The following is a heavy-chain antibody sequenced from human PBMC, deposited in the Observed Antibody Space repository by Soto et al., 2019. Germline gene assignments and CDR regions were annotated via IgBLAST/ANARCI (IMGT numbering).Heavy chain of an antibody. Sequence: SQTLSLTCALSGDSVPSNSAAWHWIRQSPSRGLEWLGRTYYRSKWYNDYAVSVKSRTTIKPDTSNNQFSLQLNSVTPEYTAVYYCASDCTNGVCYPSYHYGMDVWGQGTTVTVSS. CDR3: ASDCTNGVCYPSYHYGMDV. CDR1: GDSVPSNSAA. CDR2: TYYRSKWYN. J-gene: IGHJ6*02. D-gene: IGHD2-8*01. V-gene: IGHV6-1*01.